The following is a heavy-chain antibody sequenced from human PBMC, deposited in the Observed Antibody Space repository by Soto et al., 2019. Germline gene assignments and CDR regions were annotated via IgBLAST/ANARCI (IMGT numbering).Heavy chain of an antibody. CDR2: VDWNSGST. V-gene: IGHV3-9*01. CDR3: VKGRGSYEVKFGMDV. Sequence: GGSLRLSCAASGFTCDDFAMHWVRQAPGKGLEWVSGVDWNSGSTAYADSVKGRFTISRDNARNSLYLQMNSLRAEDTALYYCVKGRGSYEVKFGMDVWGQGATVTVSS. J-gene: IGHJ6*02. D-gene: IGHD6-25*01. CDR1: GFTCDDFA.